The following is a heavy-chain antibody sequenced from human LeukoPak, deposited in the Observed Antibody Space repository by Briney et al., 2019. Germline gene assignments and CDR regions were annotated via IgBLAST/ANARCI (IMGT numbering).Heavy chain of an antibody. J-gene: IGHJ4*02. CDR2: ISWNSGSI. D-gene: IGHD6-19*01. V-gene: IGHV3-9*01. Sequence: PGRSLRLSCAASGFTFDDYAMHWVRQAPGKGLEWVSGISWNSGSIGYADSVKGRFTISRDNAKNSLYLQMNSLRAEDTALYYCAKDTVAGTFNPLFDYRGKGTLVTVSS. CDR3: AKDTVAGTFNPLFDY. CDR1: GFTFDDYA.